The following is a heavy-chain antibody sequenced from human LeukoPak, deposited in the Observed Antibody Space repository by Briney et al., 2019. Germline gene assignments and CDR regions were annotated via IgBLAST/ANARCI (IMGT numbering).Heavy chain of an antibody. CDR1: GGSISSYY. V-gene: IGHV4-34*01. D-gene: IGHD4-17*01. CDR3: AITTVTKNFDY. Sequence: SETLSLTCTVSGGSISSYYWSWIRQPPGKGLEWIGEINHSGSTNYNPSLKSRVTISVDTSKNQFSLKLSSVTAADTAVYYCAITTVTKNFDYWGQGTLVTVSS. J-gene: IGHJ4*02. CDR2: INHSGST.